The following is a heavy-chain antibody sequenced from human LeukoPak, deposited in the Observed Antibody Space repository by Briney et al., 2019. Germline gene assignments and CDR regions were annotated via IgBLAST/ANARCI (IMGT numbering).Heavy chain of an antibody. CDR2: IWYDGSKK. Sequence: HPGGSLRLSCAASGLTFSNYGMHWVRQAPGKGLEWVAVIWYDGSKKNHADSVKGRFTISRDNSKNTLYLQMNSLRAEDTAVYYCARDGGTFGSGRNSHYYHYGMDVWGQGTTVTVS. J-gene: IGHJ6*02. D-gene: IGHD3-10*01. CDR3: ARDGGTFGSGRNSHYYHYGMDV. CDR1: GLTFSNYG. V-gene: IGHV3-33*01.